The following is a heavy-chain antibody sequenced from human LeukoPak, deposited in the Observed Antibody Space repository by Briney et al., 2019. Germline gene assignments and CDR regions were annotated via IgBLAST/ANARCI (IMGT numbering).Heavy chain of an antibody. D-gene: IGHD1-26*01. CDR3: AKEYIVGATILGYYMDV. J-gene: IGHJ6*03. V-gene: IGHV3-30*02. CDR2: MHYNRDNK. CDR1: RFTLSSFG. Sequence: GGSLRLSCAASRFTLSSFGMHWVRQAPGKGLEWVAFMHYNRDNKYYADSVKGRFSISRGDSKNTLYLQMNSLRTADTAVYYCAKEYIVGATILGYYMDVWGKGTTVTVSS.